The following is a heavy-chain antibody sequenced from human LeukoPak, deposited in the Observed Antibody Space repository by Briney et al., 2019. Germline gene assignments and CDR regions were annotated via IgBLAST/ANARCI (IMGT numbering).Heavy chain of an antibody. CDR2: VRVSDGAR. Sequence: GGSLRLSCVASGFPFPTYAMMWVRQAPGKGLEWVSSVRVSDGARFYADSVKGRFTTSRDNPKNTLFLQMNSLRAEDTAAYYCAKGGSIVGATRVAFDIWGQGTMVTVSS. CDR3: AKGGSIVGATRVAFDI. CDR1: GFPFPTYA. D-gene: IGHD1-26*01. J-gene: IGHJ3*02. V-gene: IGHV3-23*01.